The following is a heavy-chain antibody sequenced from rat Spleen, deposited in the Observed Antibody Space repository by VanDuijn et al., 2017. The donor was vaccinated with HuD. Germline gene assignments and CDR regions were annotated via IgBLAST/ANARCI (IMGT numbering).Heavy chain of an antibody. V-gene: IGHV5-31*01. CDR3: ARGDNNYGWFAY. J-gene: IGHJ3*01. Sequence: EVQLVESGGGLVQPGRSLKLSCVASGFTFNNYWMTWIRQAPKKGLEWVASIGYEGGNTYYGDSVKGRFTISRDNAKSTLYLQMDSLRSEDTATYYCARGDNNYGWFAYWGQGTLVTVSS. CDR1: GFTFNNYW. CDR2: IGYEGGNT. D-gene: IGHD1-10*01.